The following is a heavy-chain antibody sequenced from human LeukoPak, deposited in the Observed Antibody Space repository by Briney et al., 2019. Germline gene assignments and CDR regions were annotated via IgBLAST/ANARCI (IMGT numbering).Heavy chain of an antibody. J-gene: IGHJ4*02. D-gene: IGHD3-22*01. Sequence: GTSLRLSCAASGFTFSNYGMHWVRQAPGKGLEWVAGMWYEGGYKYYADSVKGRFTISRDNSKNTLFLQMDSLRAEDTAVYYWARNYYDSSGYQEATFWGQGTLVTVSS. CDR3: ARNYYDSSGYQEATF. V-gene: IGHV3-33*01. CDR2: MWYEGGYK. CDR1: GFTFSNYG.